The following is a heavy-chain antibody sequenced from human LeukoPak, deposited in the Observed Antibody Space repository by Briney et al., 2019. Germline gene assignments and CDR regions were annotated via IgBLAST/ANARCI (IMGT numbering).Heavy chain of an antibody. CDR3: AREMGSVNFDY. D-gene: IGHD3-10*01. J-gene: IGHJ4*02. CDR1: GFRFSSYG. V-gene: IGHV3-33*01. CDR2: ISSDRSNK. Sequence: QPGRSLRLSCTASGFRFSSYGIHWVRQTPGKGLEWVALISSDRSNKNYADSVKGRFTISRDNSKNPVYLQINSLRAEDTAVYYCAREMGSVNFDYWGQGTLVTVS.